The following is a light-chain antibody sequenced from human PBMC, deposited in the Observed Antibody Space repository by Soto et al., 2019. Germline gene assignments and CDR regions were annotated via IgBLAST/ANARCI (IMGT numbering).Light chain of an antibody. Sequence: QSVLTQPPSVSGAPGQRVTISSTGSSSNIGTNWPVHWYQQFPGIAPKLLIYDNNNRPSGVPDRFSGSKSGTSASLAITGLQAEDGADYYCQSYDNSLSAWVFGGGTKVTVL. V-gene: IGLV1-40*01. CDR2: DNN. CDR1: SSNIGTNWP. J-gene: IGLJ3*02. CDR3: QSYDNSLSAWV.